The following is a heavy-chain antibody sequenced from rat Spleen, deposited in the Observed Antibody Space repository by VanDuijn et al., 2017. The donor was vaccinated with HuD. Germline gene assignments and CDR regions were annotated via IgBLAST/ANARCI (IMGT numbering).Heavy chain of an antibody. J-gene: IGHJ2*01. CDR3: TRGGVWDY. V-gene: IGHV2-1*01. CDR1: GFSLISNG. CDR2: IQSGGST. Sequence: QVQLKESGPGLVQPSQTLSLTCTVSGFSLISNGVSWVRQPPGKGLEWMGRIQSGGSTDYNSALKSRLSISRDTSKSQVFLKMNSLQTEDTAIYFCTRGGVWDYWGQGVMVTVSS. D-gene: IGHD4-3*01.